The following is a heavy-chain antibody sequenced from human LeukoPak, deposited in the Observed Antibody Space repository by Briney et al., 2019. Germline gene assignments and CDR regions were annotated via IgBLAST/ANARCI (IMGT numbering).Heavy chain of an antibody. V-gene: IGHV3-30*02. CDR1: GFTFSSYG. D-gene: IGHD3-10*01. CDR3: AKEWTGYGSGSSYFDY. Sequence: PGGSLRLSCAASGFTFSSYGMHWVRQAPGKGLEWVAYIQKDGSNEQYADAVKGRFRISRDSSKNILYLQMNSLRAEDTAVYYCAKEWTGYGSGSSYFDYWGQGTLVTVSS. J-gene: IGHJ4*02. CDR2: IQKDGSNE.